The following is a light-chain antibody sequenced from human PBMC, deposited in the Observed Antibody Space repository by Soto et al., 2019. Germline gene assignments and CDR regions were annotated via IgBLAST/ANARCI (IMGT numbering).Light chain of an antibody. CDR3: QQYCSSPPWT. Sequence: EIVLTQSPGTLSLSPGERATLSCRASQSVSSSYLAWYQQKPGQAPRLLIYGASSRATGIPDRFSGSGSGTAFTLTISSLEPEDFAVYYCQQYCSSPPWTFGQGPKVQIK. CDR2: GAS. CDR1: QSVSSSY. V-gene: IGKV3-20*01. J-gene: IGKJ1*01.